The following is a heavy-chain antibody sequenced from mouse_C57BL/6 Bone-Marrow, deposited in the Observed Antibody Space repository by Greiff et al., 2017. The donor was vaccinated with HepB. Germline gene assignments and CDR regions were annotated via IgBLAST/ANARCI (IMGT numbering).Heavy chain of an antibody. D-gene: IGHD2-4*01. CDR3: ASLYYDYHLDY. CDR1: GYTFTSYW. V-gene: IGHV1-50*01. Sequence: QVQLQQPGAELVKPGASVKLSCKASGYTFTSYWMQWVKQRPGQGLEWIGEIDPSDSYTNYNQKFKGKATLTVDKSSSTAYMQLSSLTSEDSAVYYCASLYYDYHLDYWGQGTTLTVSS. CDR2: IDPSDSYT. J-gene: IGHJ2*01.